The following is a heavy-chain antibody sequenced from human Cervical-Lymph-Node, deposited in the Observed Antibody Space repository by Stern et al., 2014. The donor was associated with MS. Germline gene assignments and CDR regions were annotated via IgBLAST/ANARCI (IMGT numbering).Heavy chain of an antibody. D-gene: IGHD2-21*01. V-gene: IGHV5-51*01. Sequence: VQLVESGGAVKKPGASLKISCQGSGYKFSNYWIGCVRQMPGKGLEWLGIVWPGASDTRYSPSFRGHVTISADKSISSAYLQWNSLKASDTAVYYCARLIAPGGDAFDIWGQGTMVTVSS. CDR3: ARLIAPGGDAFDI. J-gene: IGHJ3*02. CDR2: VWPGASDT. CDR1: GYKFSNYW.